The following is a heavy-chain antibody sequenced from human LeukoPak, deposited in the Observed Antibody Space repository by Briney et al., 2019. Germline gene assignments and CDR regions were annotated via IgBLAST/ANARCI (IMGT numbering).Heavy chain of an antibody. Sequence: ASVNVSCKASGYTFTSYYMHWVRQAPGQGLEWMGIINPSGGSTSYAQKFQGRVTMTRDTSTSTVYMELSSLRSEDTAVYYCARLEISTEYYYGMDVWGQGTTVTVSS. J-gene: IGHJ6*02. V-gene: IGHV1-46*01. D-gene: IGHD5-24*01. CDR1: GYTFTSYY. CDR3: ARLEISTEYYYGMDV. CDR2: INPSGGST.